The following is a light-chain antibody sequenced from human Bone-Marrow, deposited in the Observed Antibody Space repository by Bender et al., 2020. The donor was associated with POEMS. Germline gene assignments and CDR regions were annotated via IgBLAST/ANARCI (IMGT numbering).Light chain of an antibody. J-gene: IGLJ3*02. CDR2: GYN. V-gene: IGLV1-40*01. CDR3: QSYDNSLGGWV. Sequence: QSALTQPPSVSGAPGQRVTLSCTGSSSNTGSGYDINWYQHLPGTAPKLLIYGYNNRPSGVSDRFSGSKSGTSASLAITGLQAEDEGDYYCQSYDNSLGGWVFGGGTKLTVL. CDR1: SSNTGSGYD.